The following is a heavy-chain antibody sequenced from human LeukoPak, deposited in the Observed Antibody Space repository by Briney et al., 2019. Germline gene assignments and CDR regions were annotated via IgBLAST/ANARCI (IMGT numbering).Heavy chain of an antibody. CDR2: IYTSGST. V-gene: IGHV4-61*02. CDR1: GGSISSGSYY. CDR3: ARVADYGDSRVLDY. J-gene: IGHJ4*02. Sequence: SETLSLTCTVSGGSISSGSYYWSWIRQPAGKGLEWIGRIYTSGSTNYNPSLKSRVTISVDTSKNQFSLKLSSVTAADTAVYYCARVADYGDSRVLDYWGQGTLVTVSS. D-gene: IGHD4-17*01.